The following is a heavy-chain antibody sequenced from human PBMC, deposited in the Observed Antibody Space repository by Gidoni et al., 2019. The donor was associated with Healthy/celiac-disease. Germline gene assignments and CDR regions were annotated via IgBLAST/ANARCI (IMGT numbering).Heavy chain of an antibody. CDR3: ARGDSWGDY. J-gene: IGHJ4*02. D-gene: IGHD3-16*01. CDR2: IILIFGTA. Sequence: QVQMVQSVAEVKKPGSSVQVSCKASGGTFSSYAISWVRQAPGQGLEWMGGIILIFGTANYEQKFQGRVTITADESTSTAYMELSSLRSEDTAVYYCARGDSWGDYWGQGTLVTVSS. CDR1: GGTFSSYA. V-gene: IGHV1-69*01.